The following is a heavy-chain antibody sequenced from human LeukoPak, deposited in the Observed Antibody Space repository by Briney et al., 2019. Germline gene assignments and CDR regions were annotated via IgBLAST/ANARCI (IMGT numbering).Heavy chain of an antibody. J-gene: IGHJ4*02. D-gene: IGHD6-13*01. Sequence: GSLSLSCAASGFTFSSYAMSWVRQAPGKGLEWVSAISGSGGSTYYADSVKGRFTISRDNSKNTLYLQMNSLRAEDTAVYYCAKDLFEQQLVRDYWGQGTLVTVSS. V-gene: IGHV3-23*01. CDR1: GFTFSSYA. CDR2: ISGSGGST. CDR3: AKDLFEQQLVRDY.